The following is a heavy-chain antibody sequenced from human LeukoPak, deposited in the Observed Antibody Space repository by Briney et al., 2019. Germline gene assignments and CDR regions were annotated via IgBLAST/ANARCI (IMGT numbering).Heavy chain of an antibody. Sequence: PSETLSLTCAVSGGSISSSNWWSWVRQPPGKGLEWTGEIYHSGSTNYNPSLKSRVTISVDKSKNQFSLKLSSVTAADTAVYYCARRDSSGYYFKDMDYWGQGTLVTVSS. D-gene: IGHD3-22*01. J-gene: IGHJ4*02. CDR3: ARRDSSGYYFKDMDY. V-gene: IGHV4-4*02. CDR1: GGSISSSNW. CDR2: IYHSGST.